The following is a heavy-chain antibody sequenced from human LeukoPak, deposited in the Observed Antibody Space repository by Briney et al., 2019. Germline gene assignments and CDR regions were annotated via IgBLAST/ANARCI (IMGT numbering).Heavy chain of an antibody. CDR1: GFTFSSYG. CDR3: AKGRYHLATVTLLDY. D-gene: IGHD4-17*01. CDR2: ISYDGPNK. V-gene: IGHV3-30*18. J-gene: IGHJ4*02. Sequence: GGSPRLSCETSGFTFSSYGMHWGRQAPGKGGEWMAVISYDGPNKYYADSVKGRFTISRDNSKNTLYLQMNSLRAEDTAVYYCAKGRYHLATVTLLDYWGQGTLVTVSS.